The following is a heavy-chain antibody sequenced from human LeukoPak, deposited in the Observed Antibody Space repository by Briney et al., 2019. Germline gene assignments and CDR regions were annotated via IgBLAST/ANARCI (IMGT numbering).Heavy chain of an antibody. Sequence: GGSLRLSCAASGFTFSSYAMSLARQAPGKGLEWVSAISGSGGSTYYADSVKGRFTISRDNSKNTLYLQMNSLRAEDTAVYYCAKVSPDYGHYVLDYWGQGTPVTVSS. V-gene: IGHV3-23*01. J-gene: IGHJ4*02. CDR2: ISGSGGST. CDR3: AKVSPDYGHYVLDY. D-gene: IGHD4-17*01. CDR1: GFTFSSYA.